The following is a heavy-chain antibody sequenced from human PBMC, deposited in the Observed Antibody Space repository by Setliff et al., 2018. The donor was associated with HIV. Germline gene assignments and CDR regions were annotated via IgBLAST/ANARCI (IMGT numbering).Heavy chain of an antibody. CDR3: ARGRDKYGPIDY. CDR2: IHYSGST. D-gene: IGHD3-10*01. J-gene: IGHJ4*02. Sequence: SETLSLTCTVSGGSISSSYWTWTRQPPGKGLEWIGNIHYSGSTNYSPSLKSRVTISVDTSRSQFSLKLSSVTAADTAVYYCARGRDKYGPIDYWGQGTLVTVSS. CDR1: GGSISSSY. V-gene: IGHV4-59*01.